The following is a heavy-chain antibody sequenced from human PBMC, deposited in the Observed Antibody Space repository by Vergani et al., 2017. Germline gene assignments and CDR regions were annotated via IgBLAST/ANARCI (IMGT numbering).Heavy chain of an antibody. Sequence: QVQLVQSGAEVKKPGASVKVSCKASGYTFTSYYMHWVRQAPGQGLEWMGIINPSGGSTSYAQKFQGRVTMTRDTSTSTVYMELSSLRSEDTAVYYCARGSRXGYNWGRLGYYFDYWGQGTLVTVSS. CDR3: ARGSRXGYNWGRLGYYFDY. CDR1: GYTFTSYY. CDR2: INPSGGST. J-gene: IGHJ4*02. V-gene: IGHV1-46*03. D-gene: IGHD5-24*01.